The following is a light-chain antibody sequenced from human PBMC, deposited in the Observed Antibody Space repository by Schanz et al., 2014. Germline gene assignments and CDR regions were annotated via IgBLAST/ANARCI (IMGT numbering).Light chain of an antibody. CDR2: SNN. CDR1: SSNIGRNY. Sequence: QSVLTQPPSASGTPGQRVTISCSGSSSNIGRNYVYWYQQLPGTAPKLLIHSNNQRPSGVPDRFSGSKSGTSASLAISGLRSDDEADYYCAAWDDSLGVVFGGGTKLTVL. CDR3: AAWDDSLGVV. J-gene: IGLJ2*01. V-gene: IGLV1-47*02.